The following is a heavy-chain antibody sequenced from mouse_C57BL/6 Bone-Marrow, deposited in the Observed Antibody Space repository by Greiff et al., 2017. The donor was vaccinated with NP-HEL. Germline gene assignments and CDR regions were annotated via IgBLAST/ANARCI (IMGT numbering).Heavy chain of an antibody. J-gene: IGHJ2*01. CDR2: IYPRSGNT. CDR3: ARRTVVATRGYYFDY. Sequence: QVQLQQSGAELARPGASVKLSCKASGYTFTSYGISWVKQRTGQGLEWIGEIYPRSGNTYYNEKFKGKATLTADKSSSTAYMELRSLTSEDSAVYFCARRTVVATRGYYFDYWGQGTTLTVSS. D-gene: IGHD1-1*01. V-gene: IGHV1-81*01. CDR1: GYTFTSYG.